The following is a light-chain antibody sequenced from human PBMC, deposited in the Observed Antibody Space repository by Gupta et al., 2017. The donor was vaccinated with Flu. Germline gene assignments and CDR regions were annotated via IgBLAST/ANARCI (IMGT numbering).Light chain of an antibody. J-gene: IGLJ3*02. CDR3: SSYTSRGALWV. Sequence: QSALTQPASVSGSPGHSITISCTGTSRDVGGYDFVSWYQQNPGRAPKLMIYEVTNRPSGVSDRFSGSKSGNTASLTISGLQAEDEADYYCSSYTSRGALWVFGGGTKLTVL. CDR2: EVT. CDR1: SRDVGGYDF. V-gene: IGLV2-14*01.